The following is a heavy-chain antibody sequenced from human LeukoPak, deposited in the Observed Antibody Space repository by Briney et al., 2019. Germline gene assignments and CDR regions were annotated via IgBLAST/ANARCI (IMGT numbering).Heavy chain of an antibody. CDR1: VGSISSGGYS. V-gene: IGHV4-30-2*01. CDR2: IYHSGST. Sequence: SQTLSLTCVVSVGSISSGGYSWSWIRQPPGKGLEWIGYIYHSGSTYYNPPLKSRVTISVDRSKNQFSLKLSSVTAADTAVYYCASHVDTAMVTGFYFDYWGQGTLVTVSS. D-gene: IGHD5-18*01. CDR3: ASHVDTAMVTGFYFDY. J-gene: IGHJ4*02.